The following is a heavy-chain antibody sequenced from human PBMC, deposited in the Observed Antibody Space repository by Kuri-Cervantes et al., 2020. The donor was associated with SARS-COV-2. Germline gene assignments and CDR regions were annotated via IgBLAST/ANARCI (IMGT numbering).Heavy chain of an antibody. Sequence: GESLKIPCAASGFTFSSFPMSWVRQAPGKGLEWVSGISGSGANAYYADSVKGWFTISRDNSKNTLYLQMNSLRAEDTAVYYCVKDSRVYYFDYWGQGTLVTVSS. CDR2: ISGSGANA. CDR3: VKDSRVYYFDY. V-gene: IGHV3-23*01. D-gene: IGHD2/OR15-2a*01. CDR1: GFTFSSFP. J-gene: IGHJ4*02.